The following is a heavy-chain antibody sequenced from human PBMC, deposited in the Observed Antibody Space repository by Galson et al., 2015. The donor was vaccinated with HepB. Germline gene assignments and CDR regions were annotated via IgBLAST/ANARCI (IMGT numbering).Heavy chain of an antibody. CDR2: ISYDGSNK. CDR1: GFTFSSYG. D-gene: IGHD3-3*01. V-gene: IGHV3-30*18. CDR3: AKDSDFWSGYYMRVYAPDY. J-gene: IGHJ4*02. Sequence: SLRLSCAASGFTFSSYGMHWVRQAPGKGLEWVAVISYDGSNKYYADSVKGRFTISRDNSKNTLYLQMNSLRAEDTAVYYCAKDSDFWSGYYMRVYAPDYWGQGTLVTVSS.